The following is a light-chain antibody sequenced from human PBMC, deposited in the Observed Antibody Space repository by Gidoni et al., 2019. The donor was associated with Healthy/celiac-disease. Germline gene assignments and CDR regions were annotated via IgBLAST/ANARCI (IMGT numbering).Light chain of an antibody. Sequence: DIQMTQSPSSLSASVGDRVCITCRASQSISSYLNWYQQKPGKAPKLLIYAASSLQSGVPSRFSGSGSGTDFTLTISSLQPEDFATYYCQQSYSTPPTTFGGXTKVEIK. CDR2: AAS. CDR3: QQSYSTPPTT. V-gene: IGKV1-39*01. J-gene: IGKJ4*01. CDR1: QSISSY.